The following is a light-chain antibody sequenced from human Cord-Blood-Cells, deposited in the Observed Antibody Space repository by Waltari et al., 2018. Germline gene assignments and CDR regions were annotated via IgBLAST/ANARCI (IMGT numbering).Light chain of an antibody. Sequence: DIVMTQSPDSLAVSLGERATINCKSSQSVLYSYNNKTYLAWYQQKPGKPPKLLIYWASTRESGVPDRFSGSVSGTDFTLTISSLQAEDVAVYYCQQYYSTPTFGQGTKLEIK. CDR1: QSVLYSYNNKTY. CDR2: WAS. CDR3: QQYYSTPT. J-gene: IGKJ2*01. V-gene: IGKV4-1*01.